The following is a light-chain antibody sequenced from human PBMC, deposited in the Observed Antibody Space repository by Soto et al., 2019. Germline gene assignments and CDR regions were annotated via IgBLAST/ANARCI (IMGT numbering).Light chain of an antibody. V-gene: IGLV2-23*01. Sequence: QSALTQPASVSGSPGQSITISCTGTSSDVGSYKFVSWYQQHPGKAPKLMIYEGSKRPSGVSNRFSGSKSGNTASLTISGRQAEDEADYYCCSYAGDSAWVFGGGTKVTVL. CDR1: SSDVGSYKF. CDR3: CSYAGDSAWV. J-gene: IGLJ3*02. CDR2: EGS.